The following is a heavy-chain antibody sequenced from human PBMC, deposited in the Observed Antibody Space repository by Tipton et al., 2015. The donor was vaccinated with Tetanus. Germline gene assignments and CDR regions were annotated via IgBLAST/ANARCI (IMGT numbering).Heavy chain of an antibody. CDR2: IDPNSGGT. CDR1: GYTFTGYY. Sequence: QLVQSGAEMKKPGASVKVSCTASGYTFTGYYIYWVRQAPGQGLEWMGWIDPNSGGTVYAQKFQGRVAMTRDTSISSAYMELRSLRFGDTAVYYCARDRGDYIYYGMDVWGPGTTVTVS. D-gene: IGHD3-22*01. V-gene: IGHV1-2*02. J-gene: IGHJ6*02. CDR3: ARDRGDYIYYGMDV.